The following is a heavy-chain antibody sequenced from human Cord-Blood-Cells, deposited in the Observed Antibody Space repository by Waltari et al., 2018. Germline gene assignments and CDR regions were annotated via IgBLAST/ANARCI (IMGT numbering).Heavy chain of an antibody. D-gene: IGHD6-13*01. Sequence: EVQLVESGGGLVQPGGSLRLSCAASGFTFSSYWMSWVRQARGKGLEWVANIKQDGSEKYYVDSVKGRFTISRDNAKNSLYLQMNSLRAEDTAVYYCARCPYSSSWSPLDYWGQGTLVTVSS. CDR1: GFTFSSYW. CDR3: ARCPYSSSWSPLDY. V-gene: IGHV3-7*01. J-gene: IGHJ4*02. CDR2: IKQDGSEK.